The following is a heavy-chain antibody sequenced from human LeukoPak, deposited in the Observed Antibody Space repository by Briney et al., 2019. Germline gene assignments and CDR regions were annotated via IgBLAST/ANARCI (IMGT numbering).Heavy chain of an antibody. Sequence: PWASVEVSCKASGYIFSTFPINWVRQAPGQGLEWMGIINPSGGSTSYAQKFQGRVTMTRDTSTSTVYMELSSLRSEDTAVFYCARTPNDFWSGYPYCYYGMDVWGQGTTVTVSS. CDR2: INPSGGST. CDR3: ARTPNDFWSGYPYCYYGMDV. D-gene: IGHD3-3*01. V-gene: IGHV1-46*01. J-gene: IGHJ6*02. CDR1: GYIFSTFP.